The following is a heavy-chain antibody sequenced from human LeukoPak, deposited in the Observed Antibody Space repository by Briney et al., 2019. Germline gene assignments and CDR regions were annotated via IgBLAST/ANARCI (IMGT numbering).Heavy chain of an antibody. CDR1: GFTFSSFE. Sequence: PGGSLRLSCAASGFTFSSFEMNWVRQTPGKGLEWVSYISSSGSVIKYADSVKGRFTISRDNTKNSLYLQMDSLRGEDTAAYYCARELELDCWGQGTLVTVSS. CDR3: ARELELDC. V-gene: IGHV3-48*03. CDR2: ISSSGSVI. D-gene: IGHD1-1*01. J-gene: IGHJ4*02.